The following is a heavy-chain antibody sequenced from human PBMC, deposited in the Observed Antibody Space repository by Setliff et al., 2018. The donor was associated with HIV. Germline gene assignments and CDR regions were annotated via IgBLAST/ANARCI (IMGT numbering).Heavy chain of an antibody. V-gene: IGHV1-18*01. J-gene: IGHJ6*03. D-gene: IGHD2-15*01. CDR1: GYTFTSYG. CDR3: ARDERVVAATLLSGDMDV. CDR2: ISAYNGNT. Sequence: ASVKVSCKASGYTFTSYGISWVRQAPGQGLEWMGWISAYNGNTNYAQKLQGRVTMTTDTYTSTAYMERRSLRSDDTAVYYCARDERVVAATLLSGDMDVWGKGTTVTVSS.